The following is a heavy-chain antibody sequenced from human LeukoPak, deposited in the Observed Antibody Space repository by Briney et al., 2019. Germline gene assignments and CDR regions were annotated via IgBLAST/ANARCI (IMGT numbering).Heavy chain of an antibody. V-gene: IGHV4-39*01. J-gene: IGHJ3*02. CDR1: GGSISSSSYY. D-gene: IGHD3-16*01. Sequence: SETLSLICTVSGGSISSSSYYWGWIRQPPGKGLEWIGSIYYSGSTLYNPSLTSRVTISVDTSKNQFSLRLNSVTAADTAVYYCARQLGAYSYPFDIWGQGTKVTVSS. CDR3: ARQLGAYSYPFDI. CDR2: IYYSGST.